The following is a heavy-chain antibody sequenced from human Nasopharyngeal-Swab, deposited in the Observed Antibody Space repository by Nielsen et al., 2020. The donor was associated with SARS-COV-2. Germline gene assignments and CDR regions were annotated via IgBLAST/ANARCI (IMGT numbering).Heavy chain of an antibody. J-gene: IGHJ5*02. Sequence: KVSYKGSGYSFSNYWIAWVRQMPGKGLEWMGIIYPGDSDTRYSPSFQGQVTISADKSISTVYLQWSSLKASDTAMYYCAKTYYYGSGRTIWFDPWGQGTFVTVSS. CDR1: GYSFSNYW. CDR2: IYPGDSDT. V-gene: IGHV5-51*01. D-gene: IGHD3-10*01. CDR3: AKTYYYGSGRTIWFDP.